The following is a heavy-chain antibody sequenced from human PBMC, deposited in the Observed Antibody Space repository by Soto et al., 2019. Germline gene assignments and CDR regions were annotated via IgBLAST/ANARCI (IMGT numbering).Heavy chain of an antibody. Sequence: GGSLRLSCAASGFPFGSHAMSWVRQAPGKGLEWVSLVSGNGGTTNYADSVKGRFTISRDNSQKTLYLQMNSLRAEDTAIYYCAKGKAHTLFGVDTLFDYWGQGTLVTVS. CDR1: GFPFGSHA. D-gene: IGHD3-3*01. V-gene: IGHV3-23*01. J-gene: IGHJ4*02. CDR3: AKGKAHTLFGVDTLFDY. CDR2: VSGNGGTT.